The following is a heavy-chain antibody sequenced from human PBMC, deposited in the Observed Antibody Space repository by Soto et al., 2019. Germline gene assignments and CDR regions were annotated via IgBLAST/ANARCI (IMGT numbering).Heavy chain of an antibody. CDR2: ISDSGSS. CDR3: SCHLTGTSCGGIDP. CDR1: GGSFTNSC. D-gene: IGHD3-16*01. V-gene: IGHV4-59*08. Sequence: QVQLRQSGPGLVKPSETLSLMCSVSGGSFTNSCWSWLRQPPGKGLELIGFISDSGSSTYSPSLYSRFNISIDKSKSQISPPPASVTAADTDVYYCSCHLTGTSCGGIDPWCQGSLFTGSS. J-gene: IGHJ5*02.